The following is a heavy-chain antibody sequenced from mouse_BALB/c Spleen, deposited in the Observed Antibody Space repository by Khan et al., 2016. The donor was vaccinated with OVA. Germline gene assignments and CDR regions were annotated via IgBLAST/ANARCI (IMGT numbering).Heavy chain of an antibody. V-gene: IGHV2-2*02. Sequence: VQLQESGPGLVQPSQSLSITCTVSGFSLNNYSVHWVRQCPGKGLEWLGVIWSAGSTDYNAAFISRLTISKDNSRSQVFFKMNSLQPNDTAIYYCARRGYDYGRGALFAYWGQGTLVTVSA. D-gene: IGHD2-4*01. CDR1: GFSLNNYS. CDR2: IWSAGST. J-gene: IGHJ3*01. CDR3: ARRGYDYGRGALFAY.